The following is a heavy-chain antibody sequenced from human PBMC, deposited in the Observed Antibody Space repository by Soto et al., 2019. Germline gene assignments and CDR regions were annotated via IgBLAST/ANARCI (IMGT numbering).Heavy chain of an antibody. D-gene: IGHD3-22*01. CDR1: GGSISSGGYS. CDR2: IYHSGST. Sequence: SETLSLTCAVSGGSISSGGYSWSWIRQPPGKGLEWIGYIYHSGSTYYNPSLKSRVTISVDRSKNQFSLKLSSVTAADTAVYYCARAGVTMISGWFDPWGQGTLVTVSS. V-gene: IGHV4-30-2*01. CDR3: ARAGVTMISGWFDP. J-gene: IGHJ5*02.